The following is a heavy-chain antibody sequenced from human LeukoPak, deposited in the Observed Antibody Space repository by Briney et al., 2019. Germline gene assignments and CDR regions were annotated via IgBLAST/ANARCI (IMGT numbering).Heavy chain of an antibody. J-gene: IGHJ4*02. V-gene: IGHV1-24*01. D-gene: IGHD6-13*01. CDR3: ASLYSSSWNDY. CDR1: GGTFSSYA. CDR2: FDPEDGET. Sequence: ASVKVSCKASGGTFSSYAISWVRQAPGKGLEWMGGFDPEDGETIYAQKFQGRVTMTEDTSTDTAYMELSSLRSEDTAVYYCASLYSSSWNDYWGQGTLVTVSS.